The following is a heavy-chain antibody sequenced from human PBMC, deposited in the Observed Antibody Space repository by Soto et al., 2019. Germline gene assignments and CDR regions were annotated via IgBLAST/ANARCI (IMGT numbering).Heavy chain of an antibody. J-gene: IGHJ4*02. CDR2: ISGSGDIT. CDR1: GFTFSSYA. Sequence: EVQLLESGGGLVQPGGSLRLSCAASGFTFSSYAMSWVRQAPGKGLEWVSVISGSGDITYYADSVKGRFTISRDNSKNTLYRQMNSLRAEDTAVYYCAKRATGTYFDYWGQGTLVTIYS. V-gene: IGHV3-23*01. D-gene: IGHD1-1*01. CDR3: AKRATGTYFDY.